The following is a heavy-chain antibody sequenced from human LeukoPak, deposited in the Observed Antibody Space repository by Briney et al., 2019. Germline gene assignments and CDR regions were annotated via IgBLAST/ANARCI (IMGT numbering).Heavy chain of an antibody. CDR1: GFTFSSYS. J-gene: IGHJ4*02. CDR3: ARDENPSGFDY. D-gene: IGHD1-14*01. Sequence: PGGSLRLSCAASGFTFSSYSMNWVRQAPGKGLEWVSYISSSSSTIYYADSVKGRFTISRDNAKNSLYLQMNSLRAEDTAVYYCARDENPSGFDYWGQGTLVTVSS. CDR2: ISSSSSTI. V-gene: IGHV3-48*04.